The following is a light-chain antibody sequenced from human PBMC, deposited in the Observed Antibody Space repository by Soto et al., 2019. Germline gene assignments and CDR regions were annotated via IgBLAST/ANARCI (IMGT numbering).Light chain of an antibody. V-gene: IGKV3-15*01. CDR3: QQYNDWPIT. CDR1: QNLSSN. Sequence: EIVMTQSPATLSVSPGERATLSCRASQNLSSNLAWYQQKPGQAPRLLIYGASTRATGIPVRFSGTGSGTEFTLTLSSLQSEDFAVYYCQQYNDWPITFGQGTRLEIK. CDR2: GAS. J-gene: IGKJ5*01.